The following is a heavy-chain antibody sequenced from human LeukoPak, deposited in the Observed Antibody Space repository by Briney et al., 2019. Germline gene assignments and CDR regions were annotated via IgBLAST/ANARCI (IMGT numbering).Heavy chain of an antibody. CDR1: GDSISGGDYY. V-gene: IGHV4-30-4*01. Sequence: SQTLSLTCSVSGDSISGGDYYWSWIRQPPGKGLEWIGYIYYSGSTYYNPSLESRVTISIDTSKNHFSLNLSSVTVADTAVYYCAVGALGRDAFDIWGQGTLVTVSS. CDR3: AVGALGRDAFDI. J-gene: IGHJ4*02. CDR2: IYYSGST. D-gene: IGHD1-26*01.